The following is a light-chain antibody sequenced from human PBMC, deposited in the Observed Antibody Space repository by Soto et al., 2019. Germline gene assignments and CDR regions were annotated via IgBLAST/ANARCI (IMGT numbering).Light chain of an antibody. Sequence: IVMTQSPLSLPVTPGEPASISCRSSQSLLHSNGYNYLDWYLQKPGQSPQLLIYLGSNRASGVPDRFSGSGSGTDFTLRISRVEAEDVGVYYCLQALETPPTFGQVTKVDIK. CDR2: LGS. J-gene: IGKJ1*01. CDR3: LQALETPPT. CDR1: QSLLHSNGYNY. V-gene: IGKV2-28*01.